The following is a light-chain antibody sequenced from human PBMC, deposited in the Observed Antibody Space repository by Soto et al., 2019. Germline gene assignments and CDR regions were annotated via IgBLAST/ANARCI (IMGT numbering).Light chain of an antibody. CDR2: DVS. Sequence: QSVLTQPASVSGFPGQSITIACTGTSSDVSTYEYVSWYQHHPGKDPYLMIYDVSNQPSGVSYRFSGSKSGNTASLTISGLQAEDEADYYCSSYASNGDVLFGGGTKLTVL. J-gene: IGLJ2*01. CDR3: SSYASNGDVL. CDR1: SSDVSTYEY. V-gene: IGLV2-14*03.